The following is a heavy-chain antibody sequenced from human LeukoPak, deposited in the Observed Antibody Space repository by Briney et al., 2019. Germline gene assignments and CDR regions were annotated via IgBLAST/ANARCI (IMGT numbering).Heavy chain of an antibody. D-gene: IGHD2-15*01. V-gene: IGHV3-23*01. Sequence: GGSLRLSCAASGFTFSSYAMTWVRQAPGKGLEGVSIISGRGDSAYYADSVKGRFTISRGNSKNTLYLQMNSLRAEDTAVYYCAKDPLCSGGSCYGYFQHWGQGTLVTVSS. J-gene: IGHJ1*01. CDR3: AKDPLCSGGSCYGYFQH. CDR1: GFTFSSYA. CDR2: ISGRGDSA.